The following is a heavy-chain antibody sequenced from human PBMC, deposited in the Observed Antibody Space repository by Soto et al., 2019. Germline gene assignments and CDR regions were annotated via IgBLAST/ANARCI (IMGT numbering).Heavy chain of an antibody. Sequence: ASVKVSCKVSGYTLTELSMHWVRQAPGKGLEWMGGFDPEDGETIYAQKFLGRVTMTEDTSTDTAYMELSSLRSEDTAVYYCATLPYYDFWSGYYRFDYWGQGTLVTVSS. CDR3: ATLPYYDFWSGYYRFDY. CDR2: FDPEDGET. D-gene: IGHD3-3*01. V-gene: IGHV1-24*01. CDR1: GYTLTELS. J-gene: IGHJ4*02.